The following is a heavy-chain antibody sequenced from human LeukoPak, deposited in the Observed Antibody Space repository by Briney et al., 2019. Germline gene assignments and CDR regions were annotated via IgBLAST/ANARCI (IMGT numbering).Heavy chain of an antibody. Sequence: ASVKVSCKASGYIFSGHYMHWVRQAPGQGLEWMGWINPNNGGTNYAQKFQGRVTMTRDTSISTAYMELSRLRSDDTAVYYCARAYCSSTSCYGASFDYWGQGTLVTVSS. J-gene: IGHJ4*02. CDR2: INPNNGGT. D-gene: IGHD2-2*01. CDR1: GYIFSGHY. CDR3: ARAYCSSTSCYGASFDY. V-gene: IGHV1-2*02.